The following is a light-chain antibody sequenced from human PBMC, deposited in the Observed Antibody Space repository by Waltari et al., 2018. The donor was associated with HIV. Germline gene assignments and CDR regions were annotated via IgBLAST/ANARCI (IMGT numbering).Light chain of an antibody. CDR3: SSYTTRSTVI. Sequence: QSALPPPASVSGSPGQSITISCTGTSTDVGHYDYVSWYRQHPGKAPKLIIYEVSNRPSGVSNRFSGSKSVNTASLTISGLQAEDEADYYCSSYTTRSTVIFGGGTKLTVL. J-gene: IGLJ2*01. V-gene: IGLV2-14*01. CDR1: STDVGHYDY. CDR2: EVS.